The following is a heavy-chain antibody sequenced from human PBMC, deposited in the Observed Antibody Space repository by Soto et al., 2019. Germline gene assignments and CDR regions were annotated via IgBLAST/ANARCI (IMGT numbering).Heavy chain of an antibody. CDR3: ARDREYSSSWYGGEYFQH. V-gene: IGHV3-48*01. Sequence: EVQLVESGGGLVQPGGSLRLSCAASGFTFSSYSMNWVRQAPGKGLEWVSYISSSSSTIYYEDSVKGRFTISRDNAKNSLYLQMNSLRAEDTAVYYCARDREYSSSWYGGEYFQHWGQGTLVTVSS. D-gene: IGHD6-13*01. CDR2: ISSSSSTI. CDR1: GFTFSSYS. J-gene: IGHJ1*01.